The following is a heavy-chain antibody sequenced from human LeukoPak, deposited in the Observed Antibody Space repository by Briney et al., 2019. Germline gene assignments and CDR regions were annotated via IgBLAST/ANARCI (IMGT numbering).Heavy chain of an antibody. CDR3: ARAGYRYYDFWSATY. D-gene: IGHD3-3*01. J-gene: IGHJ4*02. CDR1: GFTFSSYG. Sequence: PGGSLRLSCAASGFTFSSYGMNWIRQSPGKGLEWVSSISTTGTYIDYADSMEGRFTISRDNAKNSLYLQMNSLRAEDTAVYYCARAGYRYYDFWSATYWGQGTLVTVSS. V-gene: IGHV3-21*01. CDR2: ISTTGTYI.